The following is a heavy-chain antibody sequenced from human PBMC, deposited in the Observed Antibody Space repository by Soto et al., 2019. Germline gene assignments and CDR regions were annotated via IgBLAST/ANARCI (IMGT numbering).Heavy chain of an antibody. J-gene: IGHJ5*02. CDR2: IYTSGST. V-gene: IGHV4-4*07. Sequence: SETLSLTCTVSGGSISSYYWSWIRQPAGKGLEWIGRIYTSGSTNYNPSLKSRATMSVDTSKNQFSLKLSSVTAADTAVYYCARDEVIRNWFDPWGQGTLVTVSS. CDR3: ARDEVIRNWFDP. CDR1: GGSISSYY. D-gene: IGHD3-3*01.